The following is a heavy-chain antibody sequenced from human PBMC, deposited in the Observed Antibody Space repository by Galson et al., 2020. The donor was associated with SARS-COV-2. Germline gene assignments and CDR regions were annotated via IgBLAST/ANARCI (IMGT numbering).Heavy chain of an antibody. V-gene: IGHV3-7*01. J-gene: IGHJ1*01. Sequence: GGSLRLSCRGSGFTFSNYWMNWVRQAPGQGLEWVANIKQYGSERYYVESVKGRFTISRDNAQNSLYLQMDSLRDDDTAVYFCARGSRFYDLWGGRAEDFHHWGLGTLVTVSS. CDR3: ARGSRFYDLWGGRAEDFHH. D-gene: IGHD3-3*01. CDR2: IKQYGSER. CDR1: GFTFSNYW.